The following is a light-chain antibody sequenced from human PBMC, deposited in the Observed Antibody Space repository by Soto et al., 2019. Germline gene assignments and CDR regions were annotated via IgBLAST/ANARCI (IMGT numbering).Light chain of an antibody. CDR3: QQYGSSSFT. CDR1: QSVSSSY. Sequence: EIVLTQSPGTLSLSPGERATLSCRASQSVSSSYLAWYQQKPGQAPRLLIYGASSRATGFPDRFSGSGSGIDFTLTISRLEPEDFAVYYCQQYGSSSFTFGPGTKVDIK. J-gene: IGKJ3*01. CDR2: GAS. V-gene: IGKV3-20*01.